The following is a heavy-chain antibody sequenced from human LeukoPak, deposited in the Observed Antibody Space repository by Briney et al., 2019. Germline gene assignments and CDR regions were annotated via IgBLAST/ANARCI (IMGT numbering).Heavy chain of an antibody. Sequence: PGRSLRLSCAASGFTFINYGMHWVRQPPGKGLEWVANIKADGSEKYYVDSVKGRFTISRDDAKRTVDLQMDNLRAEDTAIYYCAYRNNFEYWGQGALVTVSS. CDR3: AYRNNFEY. CDR1: GFTFINYG. J-gene: IGHJ4*02. V-gene: IGHV3-7*05. CDR2: IKADGSEK. D-gene: IGHD1-26*01.